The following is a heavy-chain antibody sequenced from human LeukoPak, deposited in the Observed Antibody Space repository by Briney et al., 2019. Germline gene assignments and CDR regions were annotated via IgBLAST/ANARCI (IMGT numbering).Heavy chain of an antibody. D-gene: IGHD2-15*01. CDR1: GFTFSSYW. J-gene: IGHJ4*02. Sequence: GGSLRLSCAASGFTFSSYWMSWVRQAPGKGLEWVANIKQDGSEKYYVDSVKGRFTISRDNAKNSLYLQMNSLRVEDTAVYYCGRVRCSGGTCYTYSSGWAFEFWGQGTLVIVSS. CDR3: GRVRCSGGTCYTYSSGWAFEF. V-gene: IGHV3-7*01. CDR2: IKQDGSEK.